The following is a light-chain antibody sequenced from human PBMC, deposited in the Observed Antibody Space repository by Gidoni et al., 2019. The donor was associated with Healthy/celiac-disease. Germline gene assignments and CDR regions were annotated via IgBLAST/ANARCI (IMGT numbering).Light chain of an antibody. CDR2: WAS. J-gene: IGKJ1*01. CDR3: QQYYSTPPT. V-gene: IGKV4-1*01. Sequence: DIVMTQSPDSLAVSLGERATINYLAWYQQKPGQPPNLLIYWASTRESGVPDRFSGSGSGTDFTLTISSLQAEDVAVYYCQQYYSTPPTFGQGTKVEIK.